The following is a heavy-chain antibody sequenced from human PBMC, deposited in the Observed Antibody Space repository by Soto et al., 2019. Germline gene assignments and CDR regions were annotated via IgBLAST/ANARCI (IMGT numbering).Heavy chain of an antibody. V-gene: IGHV3-23*01. CDR3: AKDAGWEVVVAATLDY. D-gene: IGHD2-15*01. CDR1: GFTFSSYA. J-gene: IGHJ4*02. CDR2: ISGSGGST. Sequence: GGSLRLSCAASGFTFSSYAMSWVRQAPGKGLEWVSAISGSGGSTYYADSVKGRFTISRDNSKNTLYLQMNSLRAEDTAVYYCAKDAGWEVVVAATLDYWGQGTLVTVSS.